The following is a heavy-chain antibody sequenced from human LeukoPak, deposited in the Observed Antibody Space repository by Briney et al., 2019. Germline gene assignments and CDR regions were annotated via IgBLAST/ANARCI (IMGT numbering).Heavy chain of an antibody. CDR2: IYHSGST. CDR3: ARVVPAATYYFDY. D-gene: IGHD2-2*01. J-gene: IGHJ4*02. V-gene: IGHV4-38-2*01. CDR1: GYSISSGYY. Sequence: SETLSLTCAVSGYSISSGYYWGWLRQPPGKGLEWIGSIYHSGSTYYNPSLKSRVTISVDTSKNQFSLKLSSVTAADTAVYYCARVVPAATYYFDYWGQGTLVTVSS.